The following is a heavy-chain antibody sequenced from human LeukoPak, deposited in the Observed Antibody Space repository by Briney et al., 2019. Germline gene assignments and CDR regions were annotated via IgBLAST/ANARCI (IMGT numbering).Heavy chain of an antibody. V-gene: IGHV3-30*02. CDR1: GFTFSSYG. D-gene: IGHD6-19*01. Sequence: AGGSLRLSCAASGFTFSSYGMHWVRQAPGKGLEWVAFIRYDGSNKYYADSVKGRFTISRDNSKNTLYLQMNSLRVEDTAVYYCAKMESIAVAGDAFDIWGQGTMVTVSS. J-gene: IGHJ3*02. CDR3: AKMESIAVAGDAFDI. CDR2: IRYDGSNK.